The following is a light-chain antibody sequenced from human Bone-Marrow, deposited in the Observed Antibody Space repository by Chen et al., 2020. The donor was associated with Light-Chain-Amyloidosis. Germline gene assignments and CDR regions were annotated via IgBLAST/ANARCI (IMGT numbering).Light chain of an antibody. Sequence: SYELTQPPSVSVSPGQTARITCSGDDLPTKYAYWYQQKPGQAPVLVIHRDTERPSGISERVSSSSSGTTATLTISGVQAEDEADYRCQSANSSGTYGVIFGGGAKLTVL. CDR1: DLPTKY. CDR3: QSANSSGTYGVI. V-gene: IGLV3-25*03. J-gene: IGLJ2*01. CDR2: RDT.